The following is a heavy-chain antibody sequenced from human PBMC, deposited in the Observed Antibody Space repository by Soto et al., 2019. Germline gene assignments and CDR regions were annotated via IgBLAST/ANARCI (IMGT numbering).Heavy chain of an antibody. CDR3: ARLTMVRGVIRYYFDY. CDR1: GFTFSSYW. D-gene: IGHD3-10*01. J-gene: IGHJ4*02. V-gene: IGHV3-7*01. Sequence: GSLRLSCAASGFTFSSYWMSWVRQAPGKGLEWVANIKQGGSEKYYVDSVKGRFTISRDNAKNSLYLQMNSLRAEDTAVYYCARLTMVRGVIRYYFDYWGQGTLVTVSS. CDR2: IKQGGSEK.